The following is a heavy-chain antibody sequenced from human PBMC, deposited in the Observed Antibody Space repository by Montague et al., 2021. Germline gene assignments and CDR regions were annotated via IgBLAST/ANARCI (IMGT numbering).Heavy chain of an antibody. CDR2: IYHTGSS. Sequence: SETLSLTCSVYGDSISGNHWSWVRQPPGKGLQWIGHIYHTGSSVYNFSLSGRETMTLDTSSNNFSLTIFSVTAADTAVYFCARIGGNGDDLWDYWGQGLLVTVS. V-gene: IGHV4-59*01. D-gene: IGHD3-16*01. CDR3: ARIGGNGDDLWDY. J-gene: IGHJ4*02. CDR1: GDSISGNH.